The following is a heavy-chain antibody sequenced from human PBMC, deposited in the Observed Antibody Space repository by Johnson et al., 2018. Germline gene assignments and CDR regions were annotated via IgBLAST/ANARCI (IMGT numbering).Heavy chain of an antibody. CDR1: GGSFSGYY. V-gene: IGHV4-34*01. CDR3: ARVGGSYYGYYYYYMDV. J-gene: IGHJ6*03. D-gene: IGHD1-26*01. Sequence: QVQLQQWGAGLLKPSETLSLTCAVYGGSFSGYYWSWIRQPPGKGLEWIGEINHSGSTNYNPSLKSRVPISLDTSKNQFSLKLSSVTAADTAVYYCARVGGSYYGYYYYYMDVWGKGTTVTVSS. CDR2: INHSGST.